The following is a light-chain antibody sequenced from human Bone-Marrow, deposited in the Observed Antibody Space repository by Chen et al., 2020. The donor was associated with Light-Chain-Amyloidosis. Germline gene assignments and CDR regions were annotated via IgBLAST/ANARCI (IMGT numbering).Light chain of an antibody. J-gene: IGLJ2*01. Sequence: SSELTQPPSVSVSPGQTARLTCSGDDLPTKYAYWYQQKPGQAPVLVIHRDTERTSGISERFSGSSSGTKATLTISGVQAEDEADYHCQSADSSGTYEVICGGGTKLTV. CDR2: RDT. CDR1: DLPTKY. CDR3: QSADSSGTYEVI. V-gene: IGLV3-25*03.